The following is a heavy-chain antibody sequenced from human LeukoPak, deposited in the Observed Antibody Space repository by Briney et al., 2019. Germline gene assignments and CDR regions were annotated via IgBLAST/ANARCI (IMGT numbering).Heavy chain of an antibody. CDR1: GYTFTGYY. CDR2: INPNSGGT. D-gene: IGHD3-22*01. J-gene: IGHJ4*02. CDR3: ARRGQGCDSSGYYVA. V-gene: IGHV1-2*02. Sequence: ASVKVSCKASGYTFTGYYMHWVRQAPGQGLEWMGWINPNSGGTNYAQKFQGRVTMTRDTSISTAYMELSRLRSDDTAVYYCARRGQGCDSSGYYVAWGQGTLVTVSS.